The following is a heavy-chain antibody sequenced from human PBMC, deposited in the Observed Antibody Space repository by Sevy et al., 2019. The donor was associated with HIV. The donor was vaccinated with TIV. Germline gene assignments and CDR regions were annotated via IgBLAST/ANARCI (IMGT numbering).Heavy chain of an antibody. CDR3: ARDLGYYYDPFDP. V-gene: IGHV4-38-2*02. CDR1: GYSISSGCY. Sequence: SETLSLTCAVSGYSISSGCYWGWIRQPPGKGLEWIGSIHHSGSTYYNPSLKSRVTISVDTSKNQFSLKLSSVTAADTAVYYCARDLGYYYDPFDPWGQGTLVTVSS. D-gene: IGHD3-22*01. CDR2: IHHSGST. J-gene: IGHJ5*02.